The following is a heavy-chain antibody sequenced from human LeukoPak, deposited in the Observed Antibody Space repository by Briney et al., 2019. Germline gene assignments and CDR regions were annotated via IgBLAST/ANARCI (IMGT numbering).Heavy chain of an antibody. Sequence: PSETLSLTCAVYGGSFSGYYWSWIRQPPGKGLEWIGEINHSGSTNYNPSLKSRVTISVDTSKNQFSLKLSSVTAADTAVYYCASPYSGSYRGPPDYWGQGTLVTVSS. CDR2: INHSGST. J-gene: IGHJ4*02. V-gene: IGHV4-34*01. D-gene: IGHD1-26*01. CDR3: ASPYSGSYRGPPDY. CDR1: GGSFSGYY.